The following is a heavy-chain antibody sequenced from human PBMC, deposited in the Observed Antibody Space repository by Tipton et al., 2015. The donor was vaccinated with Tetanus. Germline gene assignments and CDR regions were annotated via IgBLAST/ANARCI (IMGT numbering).Heavy chain of an antibody. CDR3: ARHRSGSYYIFDY. V-gene: IGHV5-10-1*01. D-gene: IGHD1-26*01. Sequence: QLVQSGAEVKKPGESLRISCKVSGQTFTTYWISWVRQMPGKGLEWMGRIDPSGSYTIYNPSLQGHVTISADKSISTAYVQWSSLKASDTAMYYCARHRSGSYYIFDYWGQGTLVTVSS. J-gene: IGHJ4*02. CDR1: GQTFTTYW. CDR2: IDPSGSYT.